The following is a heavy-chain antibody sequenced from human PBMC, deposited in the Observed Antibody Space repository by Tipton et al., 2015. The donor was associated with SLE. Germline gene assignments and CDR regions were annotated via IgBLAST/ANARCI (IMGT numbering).Heavy chain of an antibody. CDR3: ARSPPCSSTSCYRNWFDP. V-gene: IGHV4-34*01. CDR2: INHSGST. CDR1: GGSFSGYY. J-gene: IGHJ5*02. D-gene: IGHD2-2*02. Sequence: LRLSCAVYGGSFSGYYWSWIRQPPGKGLEWIGEINHSGSTNYNPSLKSRVTISVDTSKNQFSLKLSSVTAADTAVYYCARSPPCSSTSCYRNWFDPWGQGTLVTVSS.